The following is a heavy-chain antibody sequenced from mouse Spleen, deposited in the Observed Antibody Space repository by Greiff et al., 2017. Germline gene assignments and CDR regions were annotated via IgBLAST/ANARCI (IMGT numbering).Heavy chain of an antibody. CDR2: INPSSGYT. D-gene: IGHD1-2*01. CDR1: GYTFTSYW. V-gene: IGHV1-7*01. J-gene: IGHJ1*01. CDR3: ARNYYGYDWYFDV. Sequence: QVQLKQSGAELAKPGASVKLSCKASGYTFTSYWMHWVKQRPGQGLEWIGYINPSSGYTKYNQKFKDKATLTADKSSSTAYMQLSSLTYEDSAVYYCARNYYGYDWYFDVWGAGTTVTVSS.